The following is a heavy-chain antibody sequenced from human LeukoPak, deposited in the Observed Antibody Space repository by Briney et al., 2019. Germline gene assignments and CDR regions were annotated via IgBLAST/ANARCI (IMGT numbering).Heavy chain of an antibody. CDR3: AKKGVGSTIYYNYYMDV. D-gene: IGHD1-26*01. J-gene: IGHJ6*03. Sequence: GGSLRLSCAASGFTFSSYSMNWVRQAPGKGLEWVSVISGSGGSTFYADSVKGRFTIARDNSKNTLYLQMSSLRVEDTAVYYCAKKGVGSTIYYNYYMDVWGRGTTVTFSS. CDR1: GFTFSSYS. V-gene: IGHV3-23*01. CDR2: ISGSGGST.